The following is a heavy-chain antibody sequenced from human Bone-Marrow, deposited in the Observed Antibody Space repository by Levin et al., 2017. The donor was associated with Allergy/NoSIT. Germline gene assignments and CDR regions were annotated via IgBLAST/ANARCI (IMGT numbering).Heavy chain of an antibody. CDR1: GYTFTGYY. CDR2: INPNSGGT. D-gene: IGHD2-15*01. CDR3: ARGSGSVVVVAAARFDP. Sequence: ASVKVSCKASGYTFTGYYMHWVRQAPGQGLEWMGWINPNSGGTNYAQKFQGRVTMTRDTSISTAYMELSRLRSDDTAVYYCARGSGSVVVVAAARFDPWGQGTLVTVSS. J-gene: IGHJ5*02. V-gene: IGHV1-2*02.